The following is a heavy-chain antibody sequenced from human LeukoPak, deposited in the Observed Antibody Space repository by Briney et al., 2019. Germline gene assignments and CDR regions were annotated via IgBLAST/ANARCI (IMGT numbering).Heavy chain of an antibody. V-gene: IGHV3-21*01. J-gene: IGHJ4*02. CDR3: ARDLRYNWNDGNY. Sequence: GGSLRLSCAASGFTFSSYSMNWVRQAPGKGLEWVSSISSSSSYIYYADSVKGRFTISRHNAKNSLYLQMNSLRAEDTAVYYCARDLRYNWNDGNYWGQGTLVTVSS. CDR1: GFTFSSYS. CDR2: ISSSSSYI. D-gene: IGHD1-20*01.